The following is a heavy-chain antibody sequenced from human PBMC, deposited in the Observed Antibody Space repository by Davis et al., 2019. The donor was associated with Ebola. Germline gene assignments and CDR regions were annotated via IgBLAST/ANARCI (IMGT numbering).Heavy chain of an antibody. D-gene: IGHD1-20*01. V-gene: IGHV4-59*01. CDR3: ARYNWNFGGFDP. CDR1: GGSMDSYY. J-gene: IGHJ5*02. Sequence: SETLSLTCKVSGGSMDSYYWTWIRQPPGKGLEWMGYIYDTGYTTYSPSLKSRVTLSVDTSKNQFSLKLTSVTAADMAVYYCARYNWNFGGFDPWGQGTLVIVSS. CDR2: IYDTGYT.